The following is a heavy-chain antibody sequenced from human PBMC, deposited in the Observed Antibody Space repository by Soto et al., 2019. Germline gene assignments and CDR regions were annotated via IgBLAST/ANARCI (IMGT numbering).Heavy chain of an antibody. V-gene: IGHV4-59*01. CDR3: ARAMRGSYLRYFDY. CDR1: GCSISSYY. Sequence: QVQLQESGPGLVKPSETLSLTCTVSGCSISSYYWSWIRQPPGKGLEWIGYIYYSGSTNYNPSLKSGVTISVETSKNQFSLTMSSVTAAETAVYYCARAMRGSYLRYFDYWGQGTLVTVSS. CDR2: IYYSGST. J-gene: IGHJ4*02. D-gene: IGHD1-26*01.